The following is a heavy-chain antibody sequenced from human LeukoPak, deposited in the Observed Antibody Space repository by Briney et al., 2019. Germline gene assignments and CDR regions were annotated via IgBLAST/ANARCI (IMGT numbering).Heavy chain of an antibody. J-gene: IGHJ4*02. CDR3: ARGPFTGFVPAAIHY. CDR1: GGSISSGGYY. V-gene: IGHV4-31*03. Sequence: SETLSLTCTVSGGSISSGGYYWSWIRQHPGKGLEWIGYIYYSGSTYYNPSLKSRVTISVDTSKNQFSLKLSSVTAADTAVYYCARGPFTGFVPAAIHYWGQGTLVTVSS. D-gene: IGHD2-2*01. CDR2: IYYSGST.